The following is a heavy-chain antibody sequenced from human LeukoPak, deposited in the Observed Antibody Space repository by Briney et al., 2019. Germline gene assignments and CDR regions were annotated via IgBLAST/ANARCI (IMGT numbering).Heavy chain of an antibody. V-gene: IGHV1-2*02. J-gene: IGHJ4*02. CDR1: GYTFTGYY. CDR3: ARESIVGATGAFDY. Sequence: ASVKVSCKASGYTFTGYYMHWVRQAPGQGLEGMGWINPNSGGTNYAQKFQGRVTMTRDTSISTAYMELSRLRSDDTAVYYCARESIVGATGAFDYWGQGTLVTVSS. D-gene: IGHD1-26*01. CDR2: INPNSGGT.